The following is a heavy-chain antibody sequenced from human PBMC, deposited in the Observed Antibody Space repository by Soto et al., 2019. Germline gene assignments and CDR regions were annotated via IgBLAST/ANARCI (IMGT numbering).Heavy chain of an antibody. Sequence: QVQLAESGGGVVQPGRSLRLSCAASGFTFSTYGMHWVRQAPGKGLEWVSIIWYDGSNKNYADSVKGRFTISRDNSKNTLYLQINSLRAEDTAMSYCARGYGGDAGGLDVWGQGTTVTVSS. V-gene: IGHV3-33*01. CDR1: GFTFSTYG. J-gene: IGHJ6*02. CDR2: IWYDGSNK. CDR3: ARGYGGDAGGLDV. D-gene: IGHD2-21*02.